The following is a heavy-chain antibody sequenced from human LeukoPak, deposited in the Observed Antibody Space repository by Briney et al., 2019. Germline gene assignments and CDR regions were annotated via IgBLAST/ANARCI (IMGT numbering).Heavy chain of an antibody. CDR2: ISFDGNTQ. CDR3: TRASGSYSNFDY. J-gene: IGHJ4*02. D-gene: IGHD1-26*01. CDR1: GFTFV. V-gene: IGHV3-30*03. Sequence: GGSLRLSCAASGFTFVVHWVRQAPGKGLEWVAVISFDGNTQYLADSVRGRFTISRDNSKTTLDLQMNSLRTEDTAIYYCTRASGSYSNFDYWGQGTLVTVSS.